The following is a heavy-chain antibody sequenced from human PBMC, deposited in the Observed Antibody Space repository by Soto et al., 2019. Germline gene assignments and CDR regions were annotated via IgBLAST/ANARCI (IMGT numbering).Heavy chain of an antibody. CDR2: INTANSRT. V-gene: IGHV1-3*04. J-gene: IGHJ4*02. Sequence: ASVKVSCKASGYIFSSYSMHWVRQAPGQRLEWMGWINTANSRTKYSEKFQGRVTIAGDTSASTAYMDLSSLRSEDTAVYFCARMSAHYSSGWYYFDSWGQGTLVTVSS. CDR1: GYIFSSYS. CDR3: ARMSAHYSSGWYYFDS. D-gene: IGHD6-19*01.